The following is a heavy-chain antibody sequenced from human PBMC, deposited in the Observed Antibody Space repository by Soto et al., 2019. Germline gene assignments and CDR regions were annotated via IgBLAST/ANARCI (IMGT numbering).Heavy chain of an antibody. J-gene: IGHJ5*02. CDR2: ISYSGST. CDR1: GDSISSDDYY. CDR3: ATKLSGSSYGHGDLT. V-gene: IGHV4-30-4*01. Sequence: ASETLSLTCTVSGDSISSDDYYWNWIRQPPGKGLEWIGYISYSGSTYYNPPLKSRVSISIDTSKNQFSLELNSVTAADTAVYFCATKLSGSSYGHGDLTWGQGTLVTVSS. D-gene: IGHD3-10*01.